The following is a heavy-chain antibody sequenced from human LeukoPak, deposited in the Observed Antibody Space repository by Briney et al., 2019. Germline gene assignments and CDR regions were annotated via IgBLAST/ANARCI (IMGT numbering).Heavy chain of an antibody. V-gene: IGHV4-61*02. Sequence: PSETLSLTCTVSGGSISSGSYYWSWIRRPAGKGLEWIGRIYTSGSTNYNPSLKSRVTISVDTSKNQFSLKLSSVTAADTAVYYCATRIAAAGSKENWFDPWGQGTLVTVSS. CDR1: GGSISSGSYY. CDR2: IYTSGST. J-gene: IGHJ5*02. CDR3: ATRIAAAGSKENWFDP. D-gene: IGHD6-13*01.